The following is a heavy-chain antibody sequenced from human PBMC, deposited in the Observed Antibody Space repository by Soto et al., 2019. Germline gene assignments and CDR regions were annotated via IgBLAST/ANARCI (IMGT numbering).Heavy chain of an antibody. J-gene: IGHJ6*02. Sequence: QVQLVESGGGLVKPGGSLRLSCAASGFTFSDYYMSWIRQAPGKGLEWVSYISSSSSYTNYADSVKGRFTISRDNAKNSLYLQMNSLRAEDTAVYYCARDGVIAAAGYYYYGMDVWGQGTTVTVSS. CDR3: ARDGVIAAAGYYYYGMDV. CDR2: ISSSSSYT. V-gene: IGHV3-11*06. CDR1: GFTFSDYY. D-gene: IGHD6-13*01.